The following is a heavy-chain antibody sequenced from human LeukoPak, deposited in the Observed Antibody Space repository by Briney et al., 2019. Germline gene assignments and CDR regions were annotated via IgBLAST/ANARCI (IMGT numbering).Heavy chain of an antibody. CDR3: ARDPVRLLLLHNYYYGMDV. CDR2: ISSSSSTI. D-gene: IGHD3-22*01. CDR1: GFTFSSYS. J-gene: IGHJ6*02. V-gene: IGHV3-48*01. Sequence: PGGSLRLSCAASGFTFSSYSMNWVRQAPGKGLEWVSYISSSSSTIYYADSVKGRFTISRDNAKNSLYLQMNSLRAEDTAVYYCARDPVRLLLLHNYYYGMDVWGQGTTVTVSS.